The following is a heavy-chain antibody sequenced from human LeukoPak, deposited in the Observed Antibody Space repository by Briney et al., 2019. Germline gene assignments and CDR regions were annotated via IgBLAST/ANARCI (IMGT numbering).Heavy chain of an antibody. Sequence: PSETLSLTCAVSGYSISSGYYWGWIRQPPGKGLEWIGSIYHSGSTYYNPSLKSRVTISVDTSKNQFSLELSSVTAADTAVYYCESQDIVVVPAAILGIGAFDIWGHGTMVTASS. CDR3: ESQDIVVVPAAILGIGAFDI. CDR1: GYSISSGYY. D-gene: IGHD2-2*02. J-gene: IGHJ3*02. CDR2: IYHSGST. V-gene: IGHV4-38-2*01.